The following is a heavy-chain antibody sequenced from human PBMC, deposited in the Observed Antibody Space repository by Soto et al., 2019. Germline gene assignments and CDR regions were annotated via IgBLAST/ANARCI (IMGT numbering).Heavy chain of an antibody. V-gene: IGHV1-69*02. CDR3: ARLIVGATTNAFDI. CDR1: GGTFSSYT. Sequence: QVQLVQSEAEVKKPGSSVKVSCKASGGTFSSYTISWVRKAPGQGLEWMGRIIPILGIANYAQKFQGRVTITADKSTSTAYMELSSLRSEDTAVYYCARLIVGATTNAFDIWGQGTMVTVSS. J-gene: IGHJ3*02. D-gene: IGHD1-26*01. CDR2: IIPILGIA.